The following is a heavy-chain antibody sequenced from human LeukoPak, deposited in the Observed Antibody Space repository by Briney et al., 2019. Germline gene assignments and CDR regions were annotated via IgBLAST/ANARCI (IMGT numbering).Heavy chain of an antibody. J-gene: IGHJ6*03. CDR1: GGAISRYY. Sequence: PSETLSLTCRVSGGAISRYYWSWIRQPPGKGLEWVGYIYYSGSTNYNPSLKRRVTISVDTSKNQSSLKLSSVTAADTAVYYCASGAYRYYYMDVWGKGTTVTISS. CDR2: IYYSGST. V-gene: IGHV4-59*01. D-gene: IGHD3-10*01. CDR3: ASGAYRYYYMDV.